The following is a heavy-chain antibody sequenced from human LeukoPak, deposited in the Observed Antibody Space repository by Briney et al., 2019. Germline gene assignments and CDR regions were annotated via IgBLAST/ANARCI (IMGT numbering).Heavy chain of an antibody. D-gene: IGHD3-10*01. CDR1: GGSINSGGYS. CDR3: ARGDGSGNDY. V-gene: IGHV4-30-2*01. Sequence: SETLSLTCTVSGGSINSGGYSWSWIRQPPGKGLEWIGYIYHSGSTCYNPSLKSRVTISVDRSKNQFSLKLSSVTAADTAVYYCARGDGSGNDYWGQGTLVTVSS. J-gene: IGHJ4*02. CDR2: IYHSGST.